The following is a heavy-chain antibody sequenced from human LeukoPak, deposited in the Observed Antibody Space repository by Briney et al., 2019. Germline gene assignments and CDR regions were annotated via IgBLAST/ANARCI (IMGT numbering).Heavy chain of an antibody. CDR2: IRDSGENT. V-gene: IGHV3-23*01. J-gene: IGHJ3*02. Sequence: GGSLRLSCADSGFTFNIHAMSWVRQSPVKGLEWVSSIRDSGENTYYADSVKGRFTISRANSKNTLYLQMNSLRAEDTALYYCVRITGTGDFDIWGQGAMVTVSS. CDR3: VRITGTGDFDI. CDR1: GFTFNIHA. D-gene: IGHD3-10*01.